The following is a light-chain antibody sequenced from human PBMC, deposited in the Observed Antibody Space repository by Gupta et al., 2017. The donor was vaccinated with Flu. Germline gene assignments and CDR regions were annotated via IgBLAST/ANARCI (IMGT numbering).Light chain of an antibody. V-gene: IGLV2-23*03. J-gene: IGLJ1*01. CDR2: EGS. CDR3: CSYAGSSTFYV. Sequence: QSALTQPASVSGSPGRSITISCTGTSSDVGSYNLVSWYQQHPGKAPKLMIYEGSKRPSGVSYRFSGSKSGNTASLTIAGLQAEDEADYYCCSYAGSSTFYVFGTGTKVTVL. CDR1: SSDVGSYNL.